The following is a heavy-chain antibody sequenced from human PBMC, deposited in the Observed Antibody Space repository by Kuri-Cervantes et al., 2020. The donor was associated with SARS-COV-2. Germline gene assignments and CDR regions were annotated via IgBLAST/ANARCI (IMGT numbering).Heavy chain of an antibody. CDR3: AIIESSSDYYYYYGMDV. V-gene: IGHV3-21*01. Sequence: GESLKFSCAASGFTFSSYSMNWVRQAPGKGLEWVSSISSSSSYTYYADSVKGRFTISRDNAKNSLYLRMNSLRAEDTAVYYCAIIESSSDYYYYYGMDVWGQGTTVTVSS. J-gene: IGHJ6*02. CDR2: ISSSSSYT. D-gene: IGHD3-10*01. CDR1: GFTFSSYS.